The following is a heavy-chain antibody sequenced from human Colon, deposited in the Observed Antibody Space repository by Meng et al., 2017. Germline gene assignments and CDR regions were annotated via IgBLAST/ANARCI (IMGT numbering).Heavy chain of an antibody. V-gene: IGHV3-23*01. D-gene: IGHD3-10*01. CDR1: GFTFNSDA. CDR3: VRSNNLISPLDN. CDR2: ISGSGGVT. Sequence: EVQLLESGGGLIQPGGSLRLSCSASGFTFNSDAMNWVRQAPGKGLEWVSSISGSGGVTYYADSVKGRFTMSRDNFKNTVSLQMSSLRVDDTAVYYCVRSNNLISPLDNWGQGRLVTVSS. J-gene: IGHJ4*02.